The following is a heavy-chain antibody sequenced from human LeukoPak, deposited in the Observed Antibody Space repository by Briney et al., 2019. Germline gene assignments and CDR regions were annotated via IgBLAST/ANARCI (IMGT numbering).Heavy chain of an antibody. CDR2: INAGNGNT. D-gene: IGHD6-19*01. CDR1: GYTFTSYA. CDR3: ARDQAYGIAVAGTYYYGMDV. Sequence: ASVTVSCKASGYTFTSYALHWVRQAPGQRLEWMGWINAGNGNTKYSQQFQGRVTITRDTSASTAYMELSSLRSEDTAVYYCARDQAYGIAVAGTYYYGMDVWGKGTTVTVSS. J-gene: IGHJ6*04. V-gene: IGHV1-3*01.